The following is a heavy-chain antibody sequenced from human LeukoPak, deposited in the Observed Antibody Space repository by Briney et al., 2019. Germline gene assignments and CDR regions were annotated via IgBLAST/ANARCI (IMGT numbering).Heavy chain of an antibody. CDR1: GFTFSNAW. CDR2: IKSKTDGGTT. V-gene: IGHV3-15*01. D-gene: IGHD3-10*01. J-gene: IGHJ6*03. CDR3: TTGCSMVQPIHDYYYYYMDV. Sequence: GGSLRLSCAASGFTFSNAWMSWVRQAPGKGLEWVGRIKSKTDGGTTDYAATVKGRFTISRDDSKNTLYLKMNSLKTEDTAVYYCTTGCSMVQPIHDYYYYYMDVWGKGTTVTVSS.